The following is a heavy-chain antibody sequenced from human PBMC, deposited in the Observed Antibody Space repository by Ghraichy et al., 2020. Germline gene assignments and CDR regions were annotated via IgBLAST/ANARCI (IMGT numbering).Heavy chain of an antibody. CDR2: IRYDGSNK. J-gene: IGHJ6*02. D-gene: IGHD5-18*01. CDR3: AKDRGGYSYGYGGMYV. CDR1: GFTFSSYG. Sequence: GGSLRLSCAASGFTFSSYGMHWVRQAPGKGLEWVAFIRYDGSNKYYADSVKGRFTISRDNSKNTLYLQMNSLRAEDTAVYYCAKDRGGYSYGYGGMYVWGQGNTVTVSS. V-gene: IGHV3-30*02.